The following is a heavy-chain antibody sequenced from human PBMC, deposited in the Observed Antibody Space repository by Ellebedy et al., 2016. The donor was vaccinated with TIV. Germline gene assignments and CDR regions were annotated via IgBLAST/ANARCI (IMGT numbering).Heavy chain of an antibody. Sequence: PSETLSLTCTVSGGSISSYYWSWTRQPPGKGLEWIGYIKNSGYTSYNPSLKSRVTISLDTSKNQFSLKLSSVTAADTAVYYCAREIIATAEDWFDPWGQGTLVTVSS. CDR2: IKNSGYT. J-gene: IGHJ5*02. CDR1: GGSISSYY. V-gene: IGHV4-59*01. D-gene: IGHD6-13*01. CDR3: AREIIATAEDWFDP.